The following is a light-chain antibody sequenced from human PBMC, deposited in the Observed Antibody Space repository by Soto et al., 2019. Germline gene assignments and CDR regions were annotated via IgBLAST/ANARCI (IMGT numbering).Light chain of an antibody. CDR1: QSILSSSNNKNY. CDR3: QQYYSTPPT. V-gene: IGKV4-1*01. J-gene: IGKJ4*01. Sequence: DXVITQSPGSLTVSMGEGAPIDCHSSQSILSSSNNKNYLVWYQQNPGQPPKVLINWASTRASGVAARSSRSGSGADLTLTISSLQAEDVAVYYCQQYYSTPPTFAGWTKV. CDR2: WAS.